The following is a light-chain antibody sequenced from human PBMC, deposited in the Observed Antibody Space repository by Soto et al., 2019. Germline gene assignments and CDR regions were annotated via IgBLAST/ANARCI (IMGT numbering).Light chain of an antibody. Sequence: EIVLTQSPATLSLSPGESSTLSCRASQSVKTFLVWYQQRPGQPHRLLIYGASTRATGIPARFSGSGSGTEFTLTISSLQSEDFAVYYCQQANSFPLTFGGGTKVDIK. J-gene: IGKJ4*01. CDR2: GAS. V-gene: IGKV3-15*01. CDR3: QQANSFPLT. CDR1: QSVKTF.